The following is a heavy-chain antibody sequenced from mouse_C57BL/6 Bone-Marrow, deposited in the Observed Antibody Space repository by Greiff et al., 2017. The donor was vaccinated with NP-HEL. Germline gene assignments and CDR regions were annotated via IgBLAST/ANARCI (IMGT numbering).Heavy chain of an antibody. CDR1: GYAFTNYL. CDR3: AREGLRGYAMDY. CDR2: INPGSGGT. J-gene: IGHJ4*01. D-gene: IGHD1-3*01. V-gene: IGHV1-54*01. Sequence: QVQLKESGAELVRPGTSVKVSCKASGYAFTNYLIEWVKQRPGQGLEWIGVINPGSGGTNYNEKFKGKATLTADKSSSTAYMQLSSLTSEDSAVYFCAREGLRGYAMDYWGQGTSVTVSS.